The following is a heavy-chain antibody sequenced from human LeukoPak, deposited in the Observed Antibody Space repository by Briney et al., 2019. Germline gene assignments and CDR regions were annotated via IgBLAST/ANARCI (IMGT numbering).Heavy chain of an antibody. CDR3: AGSGGSGFQLDS. D-gene: IGHD3-16*01. CDR2: SYTTGST. Sequence: PSGTLSRTCTVSAGSLAPYYWSWLRQPAGKALEWIGRSYTTGSTNYNPSLKSRVTMSLDTSKNQFSLKLSSVTAADTAVYYCAGSGGSGFQLDSWGQGTLVTVSS. J-gene: IGHJ4*02. V-gene: IGHV4-4*07. CDR1: AGSLAPYY.